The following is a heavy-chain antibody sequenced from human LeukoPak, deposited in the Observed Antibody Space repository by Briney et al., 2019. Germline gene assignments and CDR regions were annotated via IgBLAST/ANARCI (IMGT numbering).Heavy chain of an antibody. CDR1: GDSVSSNSAA. V-gene: IGHV6-1*01. D-gene: IGHD4-23*01. CDR2: TYYRSKWHN. J-gene: IGHJ4*02. Sequence: SQTLSLTGAISGDSVSSNSAAWNWIRHSPSRGLEWLGRTYYRSKWHNDYAVSVKRQITINPDTSKNQFSLHLNSVTPEDTALYYCARSDGGGNDYWGQGTLVTVSS. CDR3: ARSDGGGNDY.